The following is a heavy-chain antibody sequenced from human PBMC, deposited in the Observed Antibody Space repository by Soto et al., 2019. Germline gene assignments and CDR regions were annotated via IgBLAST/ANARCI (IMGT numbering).Heavy chain of an antibody. D-gene: IGHD2-8*01. J-gene: IGHJ5*02. V-gene: IGHV3-23*01. CDR2: LSGDGLST. Sequence: GGSLRLSCAASGVSFGTYAMSWVRQAPGKGLEWVSTLSGDGLSTYYAASVKGRFTVSRDKSKNTLYLQMNSLRAEDAALYYCARLIGWFDPWGPGTLVTVSS. CDR1: GVSFGTYA. CDR3: ARLIGWFDP.